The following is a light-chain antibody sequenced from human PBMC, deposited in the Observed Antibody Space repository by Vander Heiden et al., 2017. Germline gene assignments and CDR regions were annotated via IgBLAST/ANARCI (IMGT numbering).Light chain of an antibody. Sequence: AIQLTQSPSSLSAFVGDRVTITCRARQDIGSDLAWYQQKPGRVPKLLIYDASSLESGVPSRFSGSGSGTDFALTILSLQPEDFATYYCQQYNNSQYTFGQGTKLEIK. V-gene: IGKV1D-13*01. CDR2: DAS. J-gene: IGKJ2*01. CDR1: QDIGSD. CDR3: QQYNNSQYT.